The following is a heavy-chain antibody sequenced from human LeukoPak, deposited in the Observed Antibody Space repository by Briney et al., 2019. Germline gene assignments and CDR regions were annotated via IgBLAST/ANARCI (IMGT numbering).Heavy chain of an antibody. Sequence: SETLSLTCTVSGGSIGSYYWSWIRQPAGKGLEWIGRIYTSGSTNYNPSLRSRVTMSVDTSKNQFSLKLSSVTAADTAVYYCARDSSGSKALDYWGQGTLVTVSS. CDR2: IYTSGST. D-gene: IGHD3-22*01. CDR3: ARDSSGSKALDY. CDR1: GGSIGSYY. J-gene: IGHJ4*02. V-gene: IGHV4-4*07.